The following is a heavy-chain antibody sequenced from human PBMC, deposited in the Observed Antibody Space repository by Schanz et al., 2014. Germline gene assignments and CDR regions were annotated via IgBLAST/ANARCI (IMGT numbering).Heavy chain of an antibody. CDR3: ARCEDY. CDR2: IKQYGTET. Sequence: EVQLVESGGGLVQPGGSLRLSCAASGFTFGSYWMSWVRQAPGKGLEWVANIKQYGTETYYVDSVRGRFTVSRDNAKMYLEMNSLRAEDTAVYYCARCEDYWGQGTLVTVSS. CDR1: GFTFGSYW. J-gene: IGHJ4*02. V-gene: IGHV3-7*01.